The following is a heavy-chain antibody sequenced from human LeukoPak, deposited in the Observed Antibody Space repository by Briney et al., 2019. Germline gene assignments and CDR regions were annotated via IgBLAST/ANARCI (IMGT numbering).Heavy chain of an antibody. CDR2: IYYSGST. D-gene: IGHD6-6*01. V-gene: IGHV4-59*01. CDR3: ARGSSLADS. J-gene: IGHJ4*02. Sequence: PSETLSLTCTVSGGSISSYYWSWIRQPPGKGLEWIGYIYYSGSTNYNPSLKSRVTISVDTSKNQFSLKLSSVTAADTAVYYCARGSSLADSWGQGTLVTVSS. CDR1: GGSISSYY.